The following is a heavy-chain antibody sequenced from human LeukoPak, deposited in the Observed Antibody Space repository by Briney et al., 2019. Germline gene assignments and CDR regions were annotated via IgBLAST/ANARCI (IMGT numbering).Heavy chain of an antibody. Sequence: PGGSLRLSCAASGFTFSNYAMTWVRQAPGKGLEWVSAIVDDGGSISYADSVKGRFTISRDNAQNSLFLELNSLRGEDTAVYYCARERNFYYYDYWGQGALVTVSS. V-gene: IGHV3-23*01. CDR3: ARERNFYYYDY. D-gene: IGHD3-3*01. CDR2: IVDDGGSI. CDR1: GFTFSNYA. J-gene: IGHJ4*02.